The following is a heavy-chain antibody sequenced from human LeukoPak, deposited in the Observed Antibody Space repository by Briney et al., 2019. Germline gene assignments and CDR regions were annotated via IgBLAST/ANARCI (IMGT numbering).Heavy chain of an antibody. V-gene: IGHV3-30-3*01. CDR2: ISYDGSNK. D-gene: IGHD4-17*01. J-gene: IGHJ4*02. CDR1: GSTFITIA. CDR3: ARDPTGYGDGRLFPDY. Sequence: GGSRRPSCAPSGSTFITIAMHWARQAPGKGRGWLAVISYDGSNKYYADSVKGRFTISRDNSKNTLYLQMNSLRAEDAAVYYCARDPTGYGDGRLFPDYWGQGTLVTVSS.